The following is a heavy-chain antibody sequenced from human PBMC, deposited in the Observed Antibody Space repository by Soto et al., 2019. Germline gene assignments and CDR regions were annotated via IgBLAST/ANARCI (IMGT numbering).Heavy chain of an antibody. CDR2: IYHNGIT. Sequence: QVQLKQSGPGLVRPSGTLSLTCRVSGTSISSSYWWAWVRQSPGKGLEWIGEIYHNGITKYIPSLKSRVSMSIDKSNNQFSLKLTSVTAADTAVYYCATVPPRIVVVLAEFPTWGQGTLVTVSS. CDR3: ATVPPRIVVVLAEFPT. V-gene: IGHV4-4*02. CDR1: GTSISSSYW. D-gene: IGHD2-21*01. J-gene: IGHJ4*02.